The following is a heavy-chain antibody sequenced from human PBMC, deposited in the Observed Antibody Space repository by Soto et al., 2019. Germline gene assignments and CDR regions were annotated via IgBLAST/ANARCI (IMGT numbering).Heavy chain of an antibody. CDR2: IIPILDIT. CDR3: AKGADSSGSESALDL. D-gene: IGHD3-22*01. V-gene: IGHV1-69*02. CDR1: GGTFSAYP. J-gene: IGHJ3*01. Sequence: QVQLVQSGAEVKKPGSSVKVSCKTSGGTFSAYPFNWVRQAPGQGLEWMGRIIPILDITDYSQNFQGRVTITADKSTNTAYMDLTTLRSEDTAMYFCAKGADSSGSESALDLWGQGTLITVSS.